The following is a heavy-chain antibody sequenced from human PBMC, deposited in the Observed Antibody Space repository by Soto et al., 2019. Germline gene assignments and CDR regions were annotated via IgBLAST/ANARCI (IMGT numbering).Heavy chain of an antibody. Sequence: QVQLVESGGGLVKPGGSLRLSCAASGFTFSDYYMSWIRQAPGKGLEWVSYISSSGSTIYYADSVKGRFTISRDNAKNSLYLQKNSLRAEDTAVYSCARDPRIKLEWFRTGSVDYWGQGTLVTVSS. D-gene: IGHD3-3*01. V-gene: IGHV3-11*01. CDR3: ARDPRIKLEWFRTGSVDY. J-gene: IGHJ4*02. CDR2: ISSSGSTI. CDR1: GFTFSDYY.